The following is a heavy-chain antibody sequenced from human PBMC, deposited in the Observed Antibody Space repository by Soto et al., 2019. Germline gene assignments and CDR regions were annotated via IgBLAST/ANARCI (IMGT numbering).Heavy chain of an antibody. CDR3: AKGRGTIVVTDAYDI. D-gene: IGHD3-22*01. CDR2: LSWNSGFS. V-gene: IGHV3-9*01. Sequence: GGSLRLSCGGSGFSFDDYTMHWVRQAPGKGPEWVASLSWNSGFSGYADSVKGRFTISRDNAQSSVHLQMNNLRTEDTALYYCAKGRGTIVVTDAYDIWGQGTMVTV. J-gene: IGHJ3*02. CDR1: GFSFDDYT.